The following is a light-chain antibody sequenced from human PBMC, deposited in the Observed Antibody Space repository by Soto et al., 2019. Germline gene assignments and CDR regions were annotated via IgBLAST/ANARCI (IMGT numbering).Light chain of an antibody. CDR1: SSNIGAGFD. CDR2: GDS. Sequence: QLVLTQPTSVSGAPGQRVTISCTGSSSNIGAGFDVHWYQQLPGTAPKLLIYGDSNRPSGVPDRFSGSKSGTSASLAITGLQAEDEADYYCQSYDSTLSGSRVFGGGTKVTVL. CDR3: QSYDSTLSGSRV. J-gene: IGLJ2*01. V-gene: IGLV1-40*01.